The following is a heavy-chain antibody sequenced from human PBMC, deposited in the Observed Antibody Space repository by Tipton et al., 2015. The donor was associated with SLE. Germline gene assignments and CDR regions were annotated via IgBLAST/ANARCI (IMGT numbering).Heavy chain of an antibody. D-gene: IGHD4-17*01. CDR2: ITWKSDNI. V-gene: IGHV3-9*01. Sequence: SLRLSCAASGLTFDDYAMHWVRQAPGKGLEWVSGITWKSDNIGYADSVKGRFTISRDNAKNSLYLQMNSLRPEDTALYYCVKGRNVVTTSNFVFWGQGVLVSVSS. J-gene: IGHJ4*02. CDR3: VKGRNVVTTSNFVF. CDR1: GLTFDDYA.